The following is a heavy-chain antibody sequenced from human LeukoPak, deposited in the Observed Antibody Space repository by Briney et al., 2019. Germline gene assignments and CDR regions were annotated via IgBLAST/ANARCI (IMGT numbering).Heavy chain of an antibody. CDR2: IYHSGST. CDR1: GYSISSGYY. CDR3: AREWGDSSWYYPNWFDP. V-gene: IGHV4-38-2*02. Sequence: SETLSLTCTVSGYSISSGYYWGWIRQPPGKGLEWIGSIYHSGSTYYNPSLKSRVTISVDTSKNQFSLKLSSVTAADTAVYYCAREWGDSSWYYPNWFDPWGQGTLVTVSS. D-gene: IGHD6-13*01. J-gene: IGHJ5*02.